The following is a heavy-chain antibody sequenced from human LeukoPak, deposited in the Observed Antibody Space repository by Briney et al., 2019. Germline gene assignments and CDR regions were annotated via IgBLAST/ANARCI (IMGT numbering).Heavy chain of an antibody. V-gene: IGHV4-34*01. CDR1: GGSFSGYY. Sequence: SETLSLTCAVYGGSFSGYYWSWIRQPPGKGLEWIGEINHSGSTNYNPSLKSRVTISVDTSKNQFSLKLSSVTAADTAVYYCARSNTYYYDSSGYAADLWGRGTLVTVSS. D-gene: IGHD3-22*01. CDR2: INHSGST. CDR3: ARSNTYYYDSSGYAADL. J-gene: IGHJ2*01.